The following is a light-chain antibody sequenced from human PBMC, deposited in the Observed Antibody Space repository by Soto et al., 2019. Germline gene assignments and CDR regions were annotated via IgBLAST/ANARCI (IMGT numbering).Light chain of an antibody. V-gene: IGLV2-11*01. CDR1: ISDVGGYDF. CDR3: CSYAGDLAL. Sequence: HSSLTQPRSVSVSPGQSITISCTGTISDVGGYDFVSWYQQHPGKAPKLMISDVSKRPSGVPDRFSGSKSGNTASLTISGLQAEDEADYYCCSYAGDLALFGGGTKVTVL. CDR2: DVS. J-gene: IGLJ2*01.